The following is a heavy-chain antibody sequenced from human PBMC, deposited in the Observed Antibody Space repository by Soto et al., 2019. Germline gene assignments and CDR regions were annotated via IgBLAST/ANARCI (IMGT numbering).Heavy chain of an antibody. J-gene: IGHJ5*02. V-gene: IGHV4-31*03. Sequence: QVQLQESGPGLVKPSQTLSLTCTVSGGSISTGGYYWNWTRQHPGKGLEWIGYFYYSGSTYYNPSLNSRVTISVNTSKNQFSLKLSSVTAADTAVYYCARSVFPWGQGTLVTVSS. CDR1: GGSISTGGYY. CDR3: ARSVFP. CDR2: FYYSGST.